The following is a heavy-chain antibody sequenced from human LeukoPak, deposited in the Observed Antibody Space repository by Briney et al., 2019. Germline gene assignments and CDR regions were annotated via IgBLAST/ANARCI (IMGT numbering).Heavy chain of an antibody. CDR1: GYTLTELS. CDR2: FDPEDGET. D-gene: IGHD2-21*02. J-gene: IGHJ4*02. V-gene: IGHV1-24*01. CDR3: ATVLYCGGDCYPGSVFDY. Sequence: GASVKVSCKVSGYTLTELSMHWGRQAPGKGLEWMGGFDPEDGETIYAQKFQGRVTMTEDTSTDTAYMELSSLRSEDTAVYYCATVLYCGGDCYPGSVFDYWGQGTLVTVSS.